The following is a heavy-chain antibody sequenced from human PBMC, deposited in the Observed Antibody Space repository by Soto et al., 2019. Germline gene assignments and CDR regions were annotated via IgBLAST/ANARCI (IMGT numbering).Heavy chain of an antibody. Sequence: QVQLVQSGAEVKKPGSSVKVSCKASGGTFSSYAISWVRQAPGQGLEWMGGIIPIFGTANYAQKFQGRVTIAADDSTSTAYMELSSLRSEDTAVYYCARDREVEYTHGYGHGYFAYWGQGTLVTVSS. V-gene: IGHV1-69*12. CDR2: IIPIFGTA. J-gene: IGHJ4*02. CDR1: GGTFSSYA. D-gene: IGHD6-6*01. CDR3: ARDREVEYTHGYGHGYFAY.